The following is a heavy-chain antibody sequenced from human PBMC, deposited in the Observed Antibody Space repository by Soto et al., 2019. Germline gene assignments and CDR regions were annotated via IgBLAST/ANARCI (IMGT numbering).Heavy chain of an antibody. D-gene: IGHD4-17*01. CDR2: ISNSGGST. Sequence: EVQLLESGGGLVQPGGSLRLSCAASGFTFSSYAMSWVRQASGKGLEWVSTISNSGGSTYYADSVKGRFTISRDNSKNTLHLQMNSLRAEDTAAYCCATSYGDYVPVYWGQGTLVTVSS. CDR3: ATSYGDYVPVY. CDR1: GFTFSSYA. J-gene: IGHJ4*02. V-gene: IGHV3-23*01.